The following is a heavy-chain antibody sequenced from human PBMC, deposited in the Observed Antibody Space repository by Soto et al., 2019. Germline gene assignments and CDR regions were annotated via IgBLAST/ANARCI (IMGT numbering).Heavy chain of an antibody. Sequence: PGGSLRLSCATSGFDFGDYALAWVREGPGRGMEWVAFIRAKPAGGTAEYAASVKDRFTLSRDSSESIAYLQMNSLKVEDTGMYYCGRIGPGAATKWFFDYWGQGTPVTVSS. CDR2: IRAKPAGGTA. J-gene: IGHJ4*02. V-gene: IGHV3-49*04. D-gene: IGHD1-26*01. CDR3: GRIGPGAATKWFFDY. CDR1: GFDFGDYA.